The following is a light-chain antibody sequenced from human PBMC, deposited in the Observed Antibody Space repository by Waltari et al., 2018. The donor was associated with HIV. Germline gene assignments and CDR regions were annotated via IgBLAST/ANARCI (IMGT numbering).Light chain of an antibody. CDR1: QTVGSD. Sequence: EVVMTQSPVTLSVSPGERATLSCRASQTVGSDLAWYQQKPGQSPRLLIYGASNRATGIPARFSGSGSGTEFTLTIGSLQSEDSAVYFCQQYNNWLTFGGGTEVEIK. CDR3: QQYNNWLT. V-gene: IGKV3-15*01. J-gene: IGKJ4*01. CDR2: GAS.